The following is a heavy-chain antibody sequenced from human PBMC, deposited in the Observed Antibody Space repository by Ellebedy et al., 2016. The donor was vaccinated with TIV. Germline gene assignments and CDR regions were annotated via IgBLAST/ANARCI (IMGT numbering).Heavy chain of an antibody. J-gene: IGHJ5*02. CDR1: GGSIITGGYF. Sequence: MPSETLSLTCTVSGGSIITGGYFWSWIRQHPGQGLDWIAYIYYSWSTYCNPSLKSRVTISVDTSQNQFSLKLSSVTAADTAVDYCARHPDSSNGNRVWWFDPWGQGTLVTVSS. D-gene: IGHD6-13*01. CDR3: ARHPDSSNGNRVWWFDP. V-gene: IGHV4-39*01. CDR2: IYYSWST.